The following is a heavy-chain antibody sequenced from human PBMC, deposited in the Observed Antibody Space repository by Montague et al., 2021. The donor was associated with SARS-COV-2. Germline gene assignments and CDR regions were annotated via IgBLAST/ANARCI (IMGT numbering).Heavy chain of an antibody. D-gene: IGHD2-2*01. CDR1: GGSFSGYY. V-gene: IGHV4-34*01. CDR3: TREGYQVLWSDYYYYGMDV. CDR2: INHSGST. Sequence: LSLTCAVYGGSFSGYYWSWIRQPPGKGLEWIGEINHSGSTNYNPSLKSRVTISVDTSKNQFSLKLSSVTAADTAVYYCTREGYQVLWSDYYYYGMDVWGQGTTVTVSS. J-gene: IGHJ6*02.